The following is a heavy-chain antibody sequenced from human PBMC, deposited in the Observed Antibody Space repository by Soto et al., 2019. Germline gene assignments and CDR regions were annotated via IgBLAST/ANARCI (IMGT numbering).Heavy chain of an antibody. CDR3: ARDLVGYCSGGSCYPYYYYGMDV. D-gene: IGHD2-15*01. V-gene: IGHV3-30-3*01. CDR2: ISYDGSNK. Sequence: GGSLRLSCAASGFTFSSYAMHWVRQAPGKGLEWVAVISYDGSNKYYADSVKGRFTISRDNSKNTLYLQMNSPRAEDTAVYYCARDLVGYCSGGSCYPYYYYGMDVWGQGTTVTVSS. CDR1: GFTFSSYA. J-gene: IGHJ6*02.